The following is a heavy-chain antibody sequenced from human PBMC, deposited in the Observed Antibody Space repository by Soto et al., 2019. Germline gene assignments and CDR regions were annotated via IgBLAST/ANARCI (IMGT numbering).Heavy chain of an antibody. D-gene: IGHD3-16*01. Sequence: PSETLSLTCAVYGGSFSGYYWSWIRQPPGKGLEWIGEINHSGSTNYNPSLKSRVTISVDTSKNQFSLKLSSVTAADTAVYYCARAGGFFDFNPWGQGTLVTV. CDR3: ARAGGFFDFNP. V-gene: IGHV4-34*01. CDR2: INHSGST. CDR1: GGSFSGYY. J-gene: IGHJ5*02.